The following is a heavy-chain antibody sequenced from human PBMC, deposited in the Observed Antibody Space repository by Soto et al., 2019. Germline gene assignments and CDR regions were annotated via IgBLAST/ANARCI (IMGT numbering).Heavy chain of an antibody. V-gene: IGHV1-69*02. CDR1: GGTFSSYT. Sequence: QVQLVESGGEVKKPGSSVKVSCKASGGTFSSYTISWVRQAPGQGLEWMGRIIPILGIANYAQKSQGRVTTPEDKATSTAYVGRSRLRPEDTAVSYCVRRRETAMDGYYYYDGMDVWGQGSTVTVSS. D-gene: IGHD5-18*01. J-gene: IGHJ6*01. CDR3: VRRRETAMDGYYYYDGMDV. CDR2: IIPILGIA.